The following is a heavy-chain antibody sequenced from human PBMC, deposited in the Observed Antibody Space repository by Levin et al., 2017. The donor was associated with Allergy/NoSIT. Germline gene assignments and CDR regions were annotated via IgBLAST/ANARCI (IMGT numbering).Heavy chain of an antibody. D-gene: IGHD3-16*02. V-gene: IGHV3-21*01. J-gene: IGHJ4*02. CDR2: ISSSSSYI. CDR3: ARGPQEGGIYDYVWGSYLLDY. CDR1: GFTFSSYS. Sequence: GESLKISCAASGFTFSSYSMNWVRQAPGKGLEWVSSISSSSSYIYYADSVKGRFTISRDNAKNSLYLQMNSLRAEDTAVYYCARGPQEGGIYDYVWGSYLLDYWGQGTLVTVSS.